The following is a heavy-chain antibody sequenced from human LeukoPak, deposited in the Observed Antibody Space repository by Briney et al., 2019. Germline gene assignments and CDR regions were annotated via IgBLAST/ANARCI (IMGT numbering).Heavy chain of an antibody. V-gene: IGHV3-21*01. D-gene: IGHD4-23*01. J-gene: IGHJ4*02. CDR3: ARGYGGHFDY. CDR2: ITSTSNYI. CDR1: GFTFSIYS. Sequence: PGGSLRLSCAASGFTFSIYSMNWVRQAPGRGLGWVSSITSTSNYIYYADSMKGRFTISRDKAKNSLYLQMNSLRAEDTAVYYCARGYGGHFDYWGQGTLVTVSS.